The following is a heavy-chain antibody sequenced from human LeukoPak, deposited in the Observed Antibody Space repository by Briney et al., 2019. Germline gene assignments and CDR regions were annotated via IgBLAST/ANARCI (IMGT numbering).Heavy chain of an antibody. J-gene: IGHJ4*02. D-gene: IGHD6-19*01. CDR3: AREPKQWLTPIDY. V-gene: IGHV3-30*04. CDR1: GFTFSSYA. Sequence: PGGSLRLSCAASGFTFSSYAMHWVRQAPGKGLEWVAVISYDGSNKYYADSVKGRFTISRDNAKNSVYLQMNSLRAEDTAVYYCAREPKQWLTPIDYWGQGTLVTVSS. CDR2: ISYDGSNK.